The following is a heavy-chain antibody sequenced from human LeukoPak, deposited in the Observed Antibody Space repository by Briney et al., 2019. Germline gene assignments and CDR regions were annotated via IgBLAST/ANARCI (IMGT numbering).Heavy chain of an antibody. J-gene: IGHJ4*02. V-gene: IGHV4-38-2*02. CDR1: GYSISSGYY. CDR2: IHHSGST. Sequence: PSETLSLTCTVSGYSISSGYYWGWIRQPPGTGLEWIGGIHHSGSTYYNPSLRSRVTVSVDTSKNQFSLKLNSVTAADTALYYCAAVITGTTYYFDYWGQGTLVTVSS. CDR3: AAVITGTTYYFDY. D-gene: IGHD1-7*01.